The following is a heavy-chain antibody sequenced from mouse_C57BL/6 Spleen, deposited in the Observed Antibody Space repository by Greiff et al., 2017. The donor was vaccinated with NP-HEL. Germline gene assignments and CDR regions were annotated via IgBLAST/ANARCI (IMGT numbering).Heavy chain of an antibody. J-gene: IGHJ4*01. V-gene: IGHV5-6*01. Sequence: EVKLMESGGDLVKPGGSLKLSCAASGFTFSSYGMSWVRQTPDKRLEWVATISSGGSYTYYPDSVKGRFTISRDNAKNTLYLQMSSLKSEDTAMYYCARHNNYGNYVYYAMDYWGQGTSVTVSS. CDR2: ISSGGSYT. CDR3: ARHNNYGNYVYYAMDY. CDR1: GFTFSSYG. D-gene: IGHD2-1*01.